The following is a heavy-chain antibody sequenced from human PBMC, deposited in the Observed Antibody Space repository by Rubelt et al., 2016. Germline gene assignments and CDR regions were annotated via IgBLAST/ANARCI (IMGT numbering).Heavy chain of an antibody. CDR3: AKDFRLNTAPAGTSYFDY. Sequence: EVQLVESGGGLVQPGGSLRLSCAASGFTFSSYIINWVRQAPGKGLEWVSSISAGSTYMYYADSVKGRFTISRDNAKNSLHLQMNSLRAEDTAVYYCAKDFRLNTAPAGTSYFDYWGQGTLVTVSS. CDR2: ISAGSTYM. D-gene: IGHD6-13*01. V-gene: IGHV3-21*01. CDR1: GFTFSSYI. J-gene: IGHJ4*02.